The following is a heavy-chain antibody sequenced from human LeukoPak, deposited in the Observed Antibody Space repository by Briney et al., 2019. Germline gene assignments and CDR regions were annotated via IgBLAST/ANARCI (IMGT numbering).Heavy chain of an antibody. V-gene: IGHV3-23*01. D-gene: IGHD2-15*01. CDR1: GFTFSSYA. J-gene: IGHJ4*02. Sequence: PGGSLRLSCAASGFTFSSYAMSWVRQAPGKGLEWVSSISGSGGSTYYADSVKGRFTISRDNSKNTQYLQMNSLRAEDTAIYYCANVVVVVAIPGDYWGQGTLVTVSS. CDR3: ANVVVVVAIPGDY. CDR2: ISGSGGST.